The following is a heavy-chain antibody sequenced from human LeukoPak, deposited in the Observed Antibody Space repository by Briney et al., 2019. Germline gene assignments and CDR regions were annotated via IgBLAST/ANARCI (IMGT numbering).Heavy chain of an antibody. CDR3: ARHYYYGSGSYYGRDYYYYGMDV. Sequence: GGSLRLSCAASGFTFSSYEMNWVRQAPGKGLEWVSYISSSGSTIYYADSVNGRFTISRDNAKNSLYLQMNSLRAEDTAVYYGARHYYYGSGSYYGRDYYYYGMDVWGKATTVTVSS. D-gene: IGHD3-10*01. CDR2: ISSSGSTI. CDR1: GFTFSSYE. V-gene: IGHV3-48*03. J-gene: IGHJ6*04.